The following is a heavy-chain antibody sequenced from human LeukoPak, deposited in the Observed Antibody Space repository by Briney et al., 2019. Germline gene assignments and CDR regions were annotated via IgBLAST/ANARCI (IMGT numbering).Heavy chain of an antibody. D-gene: IGHD6-13*01. CDR3: ARHRKTYSSSPFWFDP. CDR2: INHSGST. CDR1: GGSFSGYY. Sequence: SETLSLTCAVYGGSFSGYYWSWIRQPPGKGLEWIGEINHSGSTNYNPSLKSRVTISVDTSKNQFSLKLSSVTAADTAVYYCARHRKTYSSSPFWFDPWGQGTLVTVSS. V-gene: IGHV4-34*01. J-gene: IGHJ5*02.